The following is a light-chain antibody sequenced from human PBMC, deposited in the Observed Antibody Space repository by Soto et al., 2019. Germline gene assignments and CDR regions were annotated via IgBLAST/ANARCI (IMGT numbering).Light chain of an antibody. Sequence: ETVLTQSPGTLSLSPGERATLFCRASQSVTSNYLAWYQQKPSQAPRLLIYGASSRATGIPDRFSGSGSGTDFTLTISRLEPEDFAVYYCQQHGTSPPSWTFGQGTKVEIK. J-gene: IGKJ1*01. V-gene: IGKV3-20*01. CDR1: QSVTSNY. CDR3: QQHGTSPPSWT. CDR2: GAS.